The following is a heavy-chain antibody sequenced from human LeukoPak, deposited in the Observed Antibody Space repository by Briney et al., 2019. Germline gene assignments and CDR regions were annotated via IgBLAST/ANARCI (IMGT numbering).Heavy chain of an antibody. CDR1: GGSFSGYY. CDR3: ARVKAVAGTLPHLLDY. Sequence: AETLSLTCAVYGGSFSGYYWSWIRQPPGKGLEWIGEINHRGSTSYNPSLKSRLTISKDKFKNQFSLKLTSVTVADTAVYFCARVKAVAGTLPHLLDYWGQGTLVTVSS. D-gene: IGHD6-19*01. CDR2: INHRGST. V-gene: IGHV4-34*01. J-gene: IGHJ4*01.